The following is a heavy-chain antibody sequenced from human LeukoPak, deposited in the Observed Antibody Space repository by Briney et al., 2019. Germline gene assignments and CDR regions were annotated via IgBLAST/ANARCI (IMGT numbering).Heavy chain of an antibody. CDR3: ARGPSPVINYYYYMDV. CDR1: GDSISSGGYY. J-gene: IGHJ6*03. Sequence: SETLSLTCTVSGDSISSGGYYWSWIRQHPGKGLEWIGYIYYSGSTYYNPSLKSRVTISVDTSKNQFSLKLSSVTAADTAVYYCARGPSPVINYYYYMDVWGKGTTVTVSS. D-gene: IGHD2-21*01. V-gene: IGHV4-31*03. CDR2: IYYSGST.